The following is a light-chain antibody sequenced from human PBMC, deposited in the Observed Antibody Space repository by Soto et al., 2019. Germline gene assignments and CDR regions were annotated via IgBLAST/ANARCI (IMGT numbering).Light chain of an antibody. J-gene: IGKJ1*01. Sequence: EIVMTQSPATLSVSPGERATLSCMASQSVSSNLAWYQQKPGQAPRLLIYGASSRATGIAARFSGSGSGTDFTLTISRLEPEDFAVYYCQQYGSSRWTFGQGTKVDIK. CDR2: GAS. V-gene: IGKV3-20*01. CDR1: QSVSSN. CDR3: QQYGSSRWT.